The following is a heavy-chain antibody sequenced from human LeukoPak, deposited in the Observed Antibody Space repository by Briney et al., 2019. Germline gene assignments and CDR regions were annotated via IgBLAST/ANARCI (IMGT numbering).Heavy chain of an antibody. CDR1: GYTFTGYY. D-gene: IGHD2-2*01. V-gene: IGHV1-2*02. Sequence: ASVKVSCKASGYTFTGYYMHWVRQAPGQGLEWMGWINPNSGGTNYAQKFQGRVTMTRDTSIRTAYMELSRLRSDDTAVYYCARGQGYCSSTSCSSFDYWGQGTLVTVSS. CDR2: INPNSGGT. J-gene: IGHJ4*02. CDR3: ARGQGYCSSTSCSSFDY.